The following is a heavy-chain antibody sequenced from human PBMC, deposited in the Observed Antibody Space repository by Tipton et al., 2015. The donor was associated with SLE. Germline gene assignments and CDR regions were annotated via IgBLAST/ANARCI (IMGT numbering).Heavy chain of an antibody. CDR2: IYYSGST. V-gene: IGHV4-59*01. J-gene: IGHJ3*02. CDR1: GGSISSYY. D-gene: IGHD5-18*01. Sequence: QVQLVQSGPEVKPSETLSLTCTVSGGSISSYYWSWIRQPPGKGLEWIGYIYYSGSTNYNPSLKSRVTISVDTSKNQFSLKLSSVTAADTAVYYCARLEGYSYGYHWAFDIWGQGTMVTVSS. CDR3: ARLEGYSYGYHWAFDI.